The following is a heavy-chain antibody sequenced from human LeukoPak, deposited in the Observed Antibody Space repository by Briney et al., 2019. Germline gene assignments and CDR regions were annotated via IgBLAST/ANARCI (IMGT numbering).Heavy chain of an antibody. CDR1: GGSVSSSSYY. D-gene: IGHD3-22*01. J-gene: IGHJ4*02. V-gene: IGHV4-39*01. CDR2: MYYTGST. CDR3: ARHVGYYDTTGNFRDY. Sequence: SETLSLTCTVPGGSVSSSSYYWGWIRQPPGKGLEWIGSMYYTGSTYYNPSLKSRVTISVGTSKNQFSLKLSSVTAADTAVYYCARHVGYYDTTGNFRDYWGQGTLVTVSS.